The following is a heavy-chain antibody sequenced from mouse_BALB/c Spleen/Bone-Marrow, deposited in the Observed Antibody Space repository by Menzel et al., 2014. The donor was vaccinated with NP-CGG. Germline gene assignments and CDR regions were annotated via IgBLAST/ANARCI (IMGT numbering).Heavy chain of an antibody. CDR3: ARAYYGNLDY. J-gene: IGHJ2*01. Sequence: QVQLQQSGAELVRPGSSVKISCKASGYAFSNFWMNWVKQRPGQGLEWIGQIHPGDGDTNNNGKFKGKATLTTDKSSSTAYMQLSSLSSEDSAVYFCARAYYGNLDYWGQGTTLTVSS. V-gene: IGHV1-80*01. CDR2: IHPGDGDT. CDR1: GYAFSNFW. D-gene: IGHD2-10*01.